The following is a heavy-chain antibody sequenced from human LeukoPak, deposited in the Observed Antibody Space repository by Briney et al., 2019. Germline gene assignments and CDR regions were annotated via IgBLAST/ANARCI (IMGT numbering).Heavy chain of an antibody. CDR2: MSSGGYSE. CDR3: KDKVGGGGYNDY. Sequence: GESLKVSCNASGYNFSTYAMSWVRQAPGKGLEWVSVMSSGGYSEYYSDSVRGRFTISRDNSKDTLYLQMNSLTAEDTAVYCGKDKVGGGGYNDYWGQGILVTVSS. D-gene: IGHD1-14*01. V-gene: IGHV3-23*01. J-gene: IGHJ4*02. CDR1: GYNFSTYA.